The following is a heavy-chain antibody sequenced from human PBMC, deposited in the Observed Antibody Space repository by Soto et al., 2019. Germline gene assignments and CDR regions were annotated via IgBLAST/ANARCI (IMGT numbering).Heavy chain of an antibody. CDR2: IYYSGST. CDR1: GGSISSYY. D-gene: IGHD3-10*01. CDR3: ARVPGFGSGSYQVDY. J-gene: IGHJ4*02. Sequence: QVQLQESGPGLVKPSETLSLTCTVSGGSISSYYWSWIRQPPGKGLEWIGYIYYSGSTNYNPSLKSRVTXPLESSXXPFSLTLSSVTAADTAVYYCARVPGFGSGSYQVDYWGQGTLVTVSS. V-gene: IGHV4-59*08.